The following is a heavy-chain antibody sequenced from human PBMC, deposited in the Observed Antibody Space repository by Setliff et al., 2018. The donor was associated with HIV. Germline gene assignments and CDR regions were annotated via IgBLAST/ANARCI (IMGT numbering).Heavy chain of an antibody. J-gene: IGHJ6*03. CDR3: VRGYCSSTTCYEDYYYMDV. CDR2: IFFTGNT. D-gene: IGHD2-2*01. V-gene: IGHV4-59*01. CDR1: GGSISGYY. Sequence: PSETLSLTCTVSGGSISGYYWSWIRQPPGKGLEYIGSIFFTGNTIYNPSLKARVTLSVDMSKNQVFLRLCSVTAADTAVYYCVRGYCSSTTCYEDYYYMDVWGQGTPVTVSS.